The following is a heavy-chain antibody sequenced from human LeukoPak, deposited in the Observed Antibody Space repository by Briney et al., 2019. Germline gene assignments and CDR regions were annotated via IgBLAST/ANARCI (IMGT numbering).Heavy chain of an antibody. CDR2: INPNSGGT. CDR1: GYTFTGYY. CDR3: ARDRPLDADDYYGFYYFDY. Sequence: GASVKVSCKASGYTFTGYYMHWVRQAPGQGLEWMGWINPNSGGTNHAQKFQGRVTMTRDTSISTDYMELSRLRSDDTAVYYCARDRPLDADDYYGFYYFDYWGQGTLVTVSS. J-gene: IGHJ4*02. D-gene: IGHD3-10*01. V-gene: IGHV1-2*02.